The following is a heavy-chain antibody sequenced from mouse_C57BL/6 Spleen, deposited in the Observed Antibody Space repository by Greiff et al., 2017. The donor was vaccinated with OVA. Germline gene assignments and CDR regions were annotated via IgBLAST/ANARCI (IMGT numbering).Heavy chain of an antibody. CDR1: GFTFSDYY. CDR3: ARHRIGAMDY. J-gene: IGHJ4*01. D-gene: IGHD2-14*01. CDR2: ISNGGGST. V-gene: IGHV5-12*01. Sequence: EVMLVESGGGLVQPGGSLKLSCAASGFTFSDYYMYWVRQTPEKRLEWVAYISNGGGSTYYPDTVKGRFTFSRDNAKNTLYLQMSRLKSEDTAMYYCARHRIGAMDYWGQGTSVTVSS.